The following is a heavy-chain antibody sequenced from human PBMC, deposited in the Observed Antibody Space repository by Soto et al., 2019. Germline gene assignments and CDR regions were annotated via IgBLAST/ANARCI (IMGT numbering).Heavy chain of an antibody. V-gene: IGHV1-18*01. CDR1: GYSFTXYG. D-gene: IGHD1-26*01. CDR2: ISAYNGNT. CDR3: ATSSGSYDYYYYYGMDV. J-gene: IGHJ6*02. Sequence: ASVKGSCKASGYSFTXYGSSWVRQAPGQGFEWMGWISAYNGNTNYAQKLQGRVTMTTDTSTSTAYMELRSLRSDDTAVYYCATSSGSYDYYYYYGMDVWGQGTTVTVSS.